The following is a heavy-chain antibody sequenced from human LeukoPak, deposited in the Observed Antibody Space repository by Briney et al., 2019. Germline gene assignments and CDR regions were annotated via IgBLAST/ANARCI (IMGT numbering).Heavy chain of an antibody. CDR1: GFTFSSFE. J-gene: IGHJ4*02. CDR2: ISTSGSTI. CDR3: ARDYYYDSSGLDY. D-gene: IGHD3-22*01. V-gene: IGHV3-48*03. Sequence: PGGSLTFYCVASGFTFSSFEMNWVRQAPGMGLEWVSYISTSGSTIFYADSVKGRFTISRDKAKNSLYLQMNSLRGEDTAVYYCARDYYYDSSGLDYGGQGILVTVSS.